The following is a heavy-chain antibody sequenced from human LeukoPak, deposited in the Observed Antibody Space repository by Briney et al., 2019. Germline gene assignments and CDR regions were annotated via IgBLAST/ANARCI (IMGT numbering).Heavy chain of an antibody. J-gene: IGHJ4*02. V-gene: IGHV3-23*01. Sequence: GGSLRLSCAASGFTFSSYSMNWVRQAPGKGLEWVSAISGSGGSTYYADSVKGRFTISRDNSKNTLYLQMNSLRAEDTAVYYCAKQWLVQYYFDYWGQGTLVTVSS. D-gene: IGHD6-19*01. CDR1: GFTFSSYS. CDR2: ISGSGGST. CDR3: AKQWLVQYYFDY.